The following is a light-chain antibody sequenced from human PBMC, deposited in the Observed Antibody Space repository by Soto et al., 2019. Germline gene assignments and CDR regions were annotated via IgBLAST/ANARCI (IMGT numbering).Light chain of an antibody. CDR2: EVN. Sequence: QSALTQPASVSASPGQSITISCTGTSSDVGGYKFVSWYQHHPGKAPKLMIYEVNNRPSGVSNRFSGSKSGNTASLTISGLQPEDEADYYCLSYTSANTRVFGGGTNVTVL. CDR1: SSDVGGYKF. J-gene: IGLJ3*02. CDR3: LSYTSANTRV. V-gene: IGLV2-14*01.